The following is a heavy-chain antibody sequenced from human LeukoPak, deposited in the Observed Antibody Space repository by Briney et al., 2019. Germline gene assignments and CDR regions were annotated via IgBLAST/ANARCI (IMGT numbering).Heavy chain of an antibody. CDR2: INHSGST. CDR1: GGSFSGYY. Sequence: SETLSLTCAVYGGSFSGYYWSWIRQPPGKGLEWIGEINHSGSTNYNPSLKSRVTISVDTSKNQFSLKLSSVTAADTAVYYCARESPARGCDYWGQGTLVTVSS. D-gene: IGHD2-15*01. V-gene: IGHV4-34*01. CDR3: ARESPARGCDY. J-gene: IGHJ4*02.